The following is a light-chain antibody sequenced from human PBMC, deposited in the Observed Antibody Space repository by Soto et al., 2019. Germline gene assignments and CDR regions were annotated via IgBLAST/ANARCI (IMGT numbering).Light chain of an antibody. V-gene: IGLV2-14*03. CDR2: DVT. J-gene: IGLJ1*01. CDR3: TSYTRRSAPNYV. Sequence: HSALTQPASVSGSPGQSITISCTGTSSDVGGYNSVSWYQQHPGKAPKLMIYDVTNRPSGISNRFSGSKSGNTASLTISGLQAEDEADYYCTSYTRRSAPNYVFGTGTKLTVL. CDR1: SSDVGGYNS.